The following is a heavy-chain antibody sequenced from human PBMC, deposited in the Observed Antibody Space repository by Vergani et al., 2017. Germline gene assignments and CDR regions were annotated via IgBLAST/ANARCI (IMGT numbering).Heavy chain of an antibody. CDR1: GGSISSGGYS. J-gene: IGHJ6*03. V-gene: IGHV4-30-2*01. CDR3: AREEEYDCSSTSCYTAYYYYMDV. CDR2: IYHSGST. Sequence: QLQLQESGPGLVKPSQTLSLTCAVSGGSISSGGYSWSWIRQPPGKGLEWIGYIYHSGSTYYNPSLKGRVTISVDRSKNQFSLKLSSVTAADTAVYYCAREEEYDCSSTSCYTAYYYYMDVWGKGTTVTVSS. D-gene: IGHD2-2*02.